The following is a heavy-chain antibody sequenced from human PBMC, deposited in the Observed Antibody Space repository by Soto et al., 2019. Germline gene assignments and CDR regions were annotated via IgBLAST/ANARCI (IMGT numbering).Heavy chain of an antibody. J-gene: IGHJ2*01. CDR3: ARGPSGSRDWYFDL. CDR2: MWFDGSKK. Sequence: QVQLVEPGGGVVQPGTSLRLSCAASGFTFSSYGMHWVRQAPSKGLEWVAVMWFDGSKKYYSDSVKGRFTISRDDFKGTLYLQMNSLRAEDTAVYYCARGPSGSRDWYFDLWGRGTLVTVSS. CDR1: GFTFSSYG. V-gene: IGHV3-33*01. D-gene: IGHD1-26*01.